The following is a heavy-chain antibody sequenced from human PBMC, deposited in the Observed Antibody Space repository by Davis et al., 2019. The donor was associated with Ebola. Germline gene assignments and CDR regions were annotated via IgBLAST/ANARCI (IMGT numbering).Heavy chain of an antibody. Sequence: ASVKVSCKASGYTFTGYYMHWVRQPPGQGLEWMGWINPNSGGTNYAQKFQGWVNMTRDTSISTAYMELSRLRSDDTAVYYCARQPMTTVTSYYYYGMDVWGQGTTVTVSS. V-gene: IGHV1-2*04. D-gene: IGHD4-17*01. CDR3: ARQPMTTVTSYYYYGMDV. CDR1: GYTFTGYY. J-gene: IGHJ6*02. CDR2: INPNSGGT.